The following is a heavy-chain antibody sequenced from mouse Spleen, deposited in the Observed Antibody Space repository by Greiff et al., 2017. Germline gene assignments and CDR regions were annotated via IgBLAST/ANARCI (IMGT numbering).Heavy chain of an antibody. CDR2: INPSTGGT. J-gene: IGHJ2*01. Sequence: EVQLQQSGPELVKPGASVKISCTASGFSFTGYYMNWVKQTPEKSLEWIGEINPSTGGTTYNQKFKAKGTLTVDKSSSTAYMQLKSLTYEDSGVYYCARYGTDYWGQGTTVTVSS. V-gene: IGHV1-42*01. D-gene: IGHD3-3*01. CDR1: GFSFTGYY. CDR3: ARYGTDY.